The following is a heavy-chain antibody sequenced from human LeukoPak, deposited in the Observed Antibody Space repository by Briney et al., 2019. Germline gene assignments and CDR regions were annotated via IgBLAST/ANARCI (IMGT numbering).Heavy chain of an antibody. CDR1: GGSFSGYY. CDR3: ARFSALGWFDP. J-gene: IGHJ5*02. V-gene: IGHV4-34*01. Sequence: SETLSLTCAVYGGSFSGYYWSWIRQPPGKGLEWIGEINHSGSTNYNPSLKSRVTISVDTSKNQFSLKLSSVTAADTAVYYCARFSALGWFDPWGQGTLVTVSS. CDR2: INHSGST. D-gene: IGHD7-27*01.